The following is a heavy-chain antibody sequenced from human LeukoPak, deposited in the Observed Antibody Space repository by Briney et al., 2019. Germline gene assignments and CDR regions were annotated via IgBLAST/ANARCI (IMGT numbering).Heavy chain of an antibody. J-gene: IGHJ6*04. CDR3: AKLGITMIGGV. D-gene: IGHD3-10*02. CDR1: GFTFSSYE. V-gene: IGHV3-48*03. Sequence: GGSLRLSCAASGFTFSSYETNWVRHAPGKGMEGVSYISSSGSNIYYADSVKGRFTISRDNAKNSLYLQMNSLRAEDTAVYYCAKLGITMIGGVWGKGTTVTISS. CDR2: ISSSGSNI.